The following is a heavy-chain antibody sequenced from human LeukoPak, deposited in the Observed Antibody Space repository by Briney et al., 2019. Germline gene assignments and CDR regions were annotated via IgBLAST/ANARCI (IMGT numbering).Heavy chain of an antibody. V-gene: IGHV4-59*01. J-gene: IGHJ6*03. CDR2: ISYSGYT. CDR1: GDSISSYY. CDR3: ARIERDGSGKPPYYYYYMDV. D-gene: IGHD3-10*01. Sequence: PSETLSLTCTVSGDSISSYYWSWIRQPLGKGLEWIGYISYSGYTNYNPSLQSRVTISLDRSKNQFSVKLTSVTAADTAVYYCARIERDGSGKPPYYYYYMDVWGKGTTVTVSS.